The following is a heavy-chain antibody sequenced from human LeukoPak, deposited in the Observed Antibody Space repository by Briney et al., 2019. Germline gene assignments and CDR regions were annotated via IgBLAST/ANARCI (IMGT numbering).Heavy chain of an antibody. CDR2: IIPIFGTA. CDR1: GGTFSIYA. Sequence: SVNVSCTASGGTFSIYAISWVRQAPGQGLEWMGGIIPIFGTANYAQKFQGRVTITADESTSTAYMELSSLRSEDTAVYYCARQVPAAPSEYYYGMDVWGQGTTVTVSS. CDR3: ARQVPAAPSEYYYGMDV. D-gene: IGHD2-2*01. V-gene: IGHV1-69*13. J-gene: IGHJ6*02.